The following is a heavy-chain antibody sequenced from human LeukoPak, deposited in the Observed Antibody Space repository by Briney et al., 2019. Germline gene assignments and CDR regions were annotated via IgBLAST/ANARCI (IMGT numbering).Heavy chain of an antibody. Sequence: GGSLRLSCAASGFTFSSYWMSWVRQAPGKGLEWGANIKQDGSEKYYVDSVTGRFTISRDNAKNSLYLQMNSLRAEDTAVYYCSTSRTFDYWGQGTLVTVSS. CDR3: STSRTFDY. D-gene: IGHD2-2*01. CDR2: IKQDGSEK. V-gene: IGHV3-7*01. J-gene: IGHJ4*02. CDR1: GFTFSSYW.